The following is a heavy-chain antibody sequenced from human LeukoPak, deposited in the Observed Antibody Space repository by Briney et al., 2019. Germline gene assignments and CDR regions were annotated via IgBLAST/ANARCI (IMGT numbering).Heavy chain of an antibody. V-gene: IGHV4-61*01. Sequence: SETLSLTCAVSNYSITSGYFWSWIRQPPGKGLEWIGYIYYSGSTNYNPSLKSRVTISVDTSKNQLSLKLSSVTAADTAVYYCARAVLYSSGWSFDYWGQGTLVTVSS. D-gene: IGHD6-19*01. CDR1: NYSITSGYF. J-gene: IGHJ4*02. CDR2: IYYSGST. CDR3: ARAVLYSSGWSFDY.